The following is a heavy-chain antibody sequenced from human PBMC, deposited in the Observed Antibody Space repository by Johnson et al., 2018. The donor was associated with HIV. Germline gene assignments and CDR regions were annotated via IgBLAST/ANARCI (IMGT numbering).Heavy chain of an antibody. D-gene: IGHD2-2*01. CDR2: ISYDGSNK. J-gene: IGHJ3*02. V-gene: IGHV3-30*18. Sequence: VQLVESGGGVVQPGGSLRLSCAASGFTFSNFGMHWVRQAPGKGLEWVAVISYDGSNKYYADSVKGRFTISRDNSKNTLYLQMNSLRAEDTAVYYCAKARGGYCSSTSCFAFDIWGQGTMVTVSS. CDR3: AKARGGYCSSTSCFAFDI. CDR1: GFTFSNFG.